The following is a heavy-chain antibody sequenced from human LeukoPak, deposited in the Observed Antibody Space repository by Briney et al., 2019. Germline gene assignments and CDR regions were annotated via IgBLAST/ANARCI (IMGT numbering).Heavy chain of an antibody. CDR1: GYTFTSYA. J-gene: IGHJ4*02. D-gene: IGHD3-22*01. CDR3: ARSEYYYDSSGYNGPFDY. CDR2: INAGNGNT. Sequence: ASVKVSCKASGYTFTSYAMHWVRQAPGQRLEWMGWINAGNGNTKYSQKFQGRVTITRDTSASTAYMELSSLRSEDTAVYYCARSEYYYDSSGYNGPFDYWGQGTLVTVSS. V-gene: IGHV1-3*01.